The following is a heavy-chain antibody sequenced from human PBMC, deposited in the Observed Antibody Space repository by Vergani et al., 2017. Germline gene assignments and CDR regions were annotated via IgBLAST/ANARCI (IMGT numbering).Heavy chain of an antibody. V-gene: IGHV3-21*01. CDR1: GFTFGDYA. J-gene: IGHJ3*02. CDR3: ASVNWNDDDAFDI. D-gene: IGHD1-20*01. Sequence: EVQLLESGGGLVQPGRSLRLSCTASGFTFGDYAMSWFRQAPGKGLEWVSSISSSSSYIYYADSVKGRFTISRDNAKNSLYLQMNSLRAEDTAVYYCASVNWNDDDAFDIWGQGTMVTVSS. CDR2: ISSSSSYI.